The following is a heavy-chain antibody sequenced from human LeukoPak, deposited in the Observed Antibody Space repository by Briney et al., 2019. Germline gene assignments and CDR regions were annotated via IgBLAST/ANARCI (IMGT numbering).Heavy chain of an antibody. CDR2: IRSEANSYAT. CDR1: GFTFSGSA. D-gene: IGHD6-13*01. Sequence: QPGGSLKLSCAASGFTFSGSAMHWVRQASGKGLEWVGRIRSEANSYATAYAASVKGRFTISRDDSKNTAYLQMNSLKTEDTAVYYCTYHSSSWYGVDYWGQGTLVTVSS. V-gene: IGHV3-73*01. CDR3: TYHSSSWYGVDY. J-gene: IGHJ4*02.